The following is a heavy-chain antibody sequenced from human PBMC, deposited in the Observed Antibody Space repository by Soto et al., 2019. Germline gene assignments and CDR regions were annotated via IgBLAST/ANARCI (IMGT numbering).Heavy chain of an antibody. V-gene: IGHV3-7*01. D-gene: IGHD6-13*01. J-gene: IGHJ4*02. CDR3: ARDPDWQQMVPDYFDY. Sequence: LRLSCAASGFTFSSYWMSWVRQAPGKGLEWVANIKQDGSEKYYVDSVKGRFTISRDNAKNSLYLQMDSVRAEDTAVYYCARDPDWQQMVPDYFDYWGQGTLVTVSS. CDR1: GFTFSSYW. CDR2: IKQDGSEK.